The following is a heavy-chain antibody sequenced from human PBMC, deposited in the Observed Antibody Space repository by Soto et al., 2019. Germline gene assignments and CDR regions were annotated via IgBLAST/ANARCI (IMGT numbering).Heavy chain of an antibody. CDR2: IFHNGAT. CDR3: ARVLQQSSWVGDY. Sequence: PSETLSLTCTVSGDSLTSVRYTWTWLRQHPGKGLDWIGTIFHNGATFYSPSLKSRVTLGLYTSKNQMSLTLDSVTAAATAVYFWARVLQQSSWVGDYWGPGTLVTVSS. J-gene: IGHJ4*02. V-gene: IGHV4-31*03. D-gene: IGHD6-13*01. CDR1: GDSLTSVRYT.